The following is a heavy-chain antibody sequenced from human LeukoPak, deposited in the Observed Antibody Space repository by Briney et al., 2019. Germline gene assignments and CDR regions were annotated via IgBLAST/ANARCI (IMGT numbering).Heavy chain of an antibody. CDR1: GFILSSYW. CDR2: IKQDGSEK. D-gene: IGHD1-26*01. Sequence: PGGSLRLSCAASGFILSSYWMSWVRQAPGKGLEWVENIKQDGSEKHYVDSVKGRFTISRDNAKNSLYLQMNSLRAEDTGVYYCARYSGNPASFEYWGQGTLVTVSS. V-gene: IGHV3-7*01. CDR3: ARYSGNPASFEY. J-gene: IGHJ4*02.